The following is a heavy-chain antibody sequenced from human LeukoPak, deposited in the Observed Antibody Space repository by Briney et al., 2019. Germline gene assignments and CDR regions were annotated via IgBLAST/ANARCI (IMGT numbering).Heavy chain of an antibody. CDR3: ARGLHEGAFDI. CDR1: GGSFSGYY. CDR2: INHSGST. Sequence: SETLSLTCAVYGGSFSGYYWSWIRQPPGKGLEWIGEINHSGSTNYNPSLKSRVTISVDTSKNQFSLKLSSVTAADTAVYYCARGLHEGAFDIWGQGTMVTVSS. J-gene: IGHJ3*02. V-gene: IGHV4-34*01.